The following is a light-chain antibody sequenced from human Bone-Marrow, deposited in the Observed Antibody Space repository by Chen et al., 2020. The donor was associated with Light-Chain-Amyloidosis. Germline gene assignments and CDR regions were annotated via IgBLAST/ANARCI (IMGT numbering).Light chain of an antibody. J-gene: IGKJ3*01. Sequence: DIQMTQSPSSLSASVGDRVTITCRASQSISSYLNWYQQKPGKAPPLLIYAASSLQSGVPSRFSGSGSLTDFTLTSTSLQPEDFATYYCQQSYSTPITFGPGTTLDI. V-gene: IGKV1-39*01. CDR3: QQSYSTPIT. CDR2: AAS. CDR1: QSISSY.